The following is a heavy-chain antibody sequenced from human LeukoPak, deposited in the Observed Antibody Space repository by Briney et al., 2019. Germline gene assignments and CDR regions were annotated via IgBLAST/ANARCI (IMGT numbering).Heavy chain of an antibody. CDR3: ARYSSSLKNWFDP. CDR2: IYTSGST. D-gene: IGHD6-13*01. J-gene: IGHJ5*02. Sequence: SETLSLTCTVSGGSISSGSYYWSWIRQPAGKGLEWIGRIYTSGSTNYNPSLKSRVTISVDTSKNQFSLKLSSVTAADTAVYYCARYSSSLKNWFDPWGQGTLVTVSS. CDR1: GGSISSGSYY. V-gene: IGHV4-61*02.